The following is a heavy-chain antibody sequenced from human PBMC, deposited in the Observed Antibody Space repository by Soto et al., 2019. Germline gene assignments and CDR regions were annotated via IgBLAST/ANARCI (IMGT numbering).Heavy chain of an antibody. CDR1: GYSFTNYW. CDR3: ARRYEDYYYGMDV. D-gene: IGHD1-20*01. V-gene: IGHV5-51*01. CDR2: IYPGDSDT. J-gene: IGHJ6*02. Sequence: PGESLKIPCKGSGYSFTNYWIGWVRQMPGKGLEWMGIIYPGDSDTRYSPSFQGQVIISADKSISTAYLQWSSLKASDTAMYYCARRYEDYYYGMDVWGQGTTVTVSS.